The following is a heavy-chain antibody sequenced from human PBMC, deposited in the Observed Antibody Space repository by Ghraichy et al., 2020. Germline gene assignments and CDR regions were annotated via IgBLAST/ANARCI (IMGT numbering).Heavy chain of an antibody. J-gene: IGHJ6*02. Sequence: SETLSLTCTVSGGSISSYYWSWIRQPPGKGLEWIGYIYYSGSTNYSPSLKSRVTISVDTSKNQFSLKLSSVTAADTAVYYCARVYSGYDFGYYYYYGMDVWGQGTTVTVSS. CDR2: IYYSGST. D-gene: IGHD5-12*01. V-gene: IGHV4-59*01. CDR1: GGSISSYY. CDR3: ARVYSGYDFGYYYYYGMDV.